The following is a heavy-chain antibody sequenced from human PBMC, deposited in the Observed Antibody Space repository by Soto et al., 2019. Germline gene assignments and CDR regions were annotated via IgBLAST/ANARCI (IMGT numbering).Heavy chain of an antibody. V-gene: IGHV3-23*01. Sequence: GGSLRLSCAASGFTFSSYAMSWVRQAPGKGLEWVSAISGSGGSTYYADSVKGRFTISRDNSKNTLYLQMNSLRAEDTAVYYCAKAGADCSSTSCYYPGEEATDLDYYYYMDVWGKGTTVTVSS. J-gene: IGHJ6*03. CDR2: ISGSGGST. CDR3: AKAGADCSSTSCYYPGEEATDLDYYYYMDV. D-gene: IGHD2-2*01. CDR1: GFTFSSYA.